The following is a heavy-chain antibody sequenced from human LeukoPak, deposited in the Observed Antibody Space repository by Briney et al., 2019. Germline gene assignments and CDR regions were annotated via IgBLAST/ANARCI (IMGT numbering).Heavy chain of an antibody. V-gene: IGHV3-74*01. CDR3: ARGPGSSGGAYVGDY. J-gene: IGHJ4*01. D-gene: IGHD3-22*01. Sequence: PGGSLRLSCAGSGFLFGSHWMHWVRQVPGKGPVWVSRIDGGGSSTSYADSVEGRFFISRDNGKSILYLQMNSLRVEDTAVYYCARGPGSSGGAYVGDYWGHGTLVTVSS. CDR2: IDGGGSST. CDR1: GFLFGSHW.